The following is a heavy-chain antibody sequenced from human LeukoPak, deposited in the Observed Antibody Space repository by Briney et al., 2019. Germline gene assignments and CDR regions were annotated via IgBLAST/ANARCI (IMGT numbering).Heavy chain of an antibody. D-gene: IGHD6-13*01. CDR2: INPNSGGT. J-gene: IGHJ4*02. CDR3: AKLTAAGTH. Sequence: GASETVSSKASGYTFTGSYINWVRQAPGQGLEWMGRINPNSGGTNYAQKFQGRVTMTRDTSISTAYMELSRLRSDDTAVYYCAKLTAAGTHWGQGTLVTVSS. V-gene: IGHV1-2*06. CDR1: GYTFTGSY.